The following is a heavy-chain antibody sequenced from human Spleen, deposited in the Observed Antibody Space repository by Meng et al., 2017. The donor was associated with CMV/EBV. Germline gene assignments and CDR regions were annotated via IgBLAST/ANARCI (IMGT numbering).Heavy chain of an antibody. Sequence: SYWSWTRQPPGKGLEWIGEINHSGSTNYNPSLKSRVTISVDTSKNQFSLKLSSVTAADTAVYYCARGPGGYCSSTSCPHSLYYFDYWGQGTLVTVSS. D-gene: IGHD2-2*01. V-gene: IGHV4-34*01. CDR1: SY. CDR3: ARGPGGYCSSTSCPHSLYYFDY. J-gene: IGHJ4*02. CDR2: INHSGST.